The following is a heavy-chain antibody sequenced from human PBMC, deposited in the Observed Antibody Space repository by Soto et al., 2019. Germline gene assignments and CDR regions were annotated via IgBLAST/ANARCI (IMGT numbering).Heavy chain of an antibody. D-gene: IGHD1-20*01. J-gene: IGHJ6*03. CDR1: GGSISNHY. CDR3: ARGGYNWNRYYYYMDV. V-gene: IGHV4-59*11. CDR2: IYYNGNT. Sequence: SETLSLTCTVSGGSISNHYWSWIRQPPGKGLEWIGYIYYNGNTNYNPSLKSRVTMSVDTSKNQISLKLSSVTAADTAVYYCARGGYNWNRYYYYMDVWGKGTTVIVSS.